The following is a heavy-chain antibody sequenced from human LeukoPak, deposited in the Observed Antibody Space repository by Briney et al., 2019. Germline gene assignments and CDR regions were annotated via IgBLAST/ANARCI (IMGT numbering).Heavy chain of an antibody. D-gene: IGHD3-3*01. V-gene: IGHV4-59*08. J-gene: IGHJ4*02. Sequence: PSETLSLTCTVSGGSISSYYWSWIRQPPGKGLEWIGYIYYSGSTNYNPSLKSRVTMSVDTSKNQFSLKLTSVTAADSALYFCARQRTSGSASNLRVAQIDSWGQGTLVTVSS. CDR2: IYYSGST. CDR3: ARQRTSGSASNLRVAQIDS. CDR1: GGSISSYY.